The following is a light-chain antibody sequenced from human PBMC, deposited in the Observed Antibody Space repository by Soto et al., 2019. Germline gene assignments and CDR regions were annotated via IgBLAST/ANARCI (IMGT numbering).Light chain of an antibody. CDR3: QQYNNWPPWT. J-gene: IGKJ1*01. Sequence: EVVLTQSPGTLSLSPGERATLSCRASQSVTTTYLAWYQQKPGQAPRLLIYGASTRATGIPSRFSGSGSGTEFTLTISSLQSEDFAVYYCQQYNNWPPWTFGRGTKVDIK. CDR1: QSVTTTY. V-gene: IGKV3D-15*01. CDR2: GAS.